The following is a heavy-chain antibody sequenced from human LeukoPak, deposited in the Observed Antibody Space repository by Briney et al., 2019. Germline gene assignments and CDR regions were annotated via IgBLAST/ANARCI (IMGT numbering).Heavy chain of an antibody. CDR3: ARGEVVKYGSGSWKLDQ. Sequence: ASVKVSCKTSGYTFSDFYIHWVRQAPGQGLEWMAWINPNHGGTNFAQKFQGRVTVTRHTSISTAYMELTGLTSDDTAVYFCARGEVVKYGSGSWKLDQWGQGTLVTVSS. V-gene: IGHV1-2*02. CDR1: GYTFSDFY. CDR2: INPNHGGT. J-gene: IGHJ4*02. D-gene: IGHD3-10*01.